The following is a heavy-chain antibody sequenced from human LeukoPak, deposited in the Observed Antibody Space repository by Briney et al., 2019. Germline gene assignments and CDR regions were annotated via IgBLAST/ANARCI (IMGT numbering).Heavy chain of an antibody. D-gene: IGHD1-1*01. Sequence: SHTLCLTYSDSGGFINSYYWSWMRQSPGKGLEWIGYIYYTRTSNYNPSLKSRVTLSVDTFKNQFSLKVRSVTAADTAMYYCARVGDWNDLVYWGQGILVTVSS. CDR1: GGFINSYY. V-gene: IGHV4-59*01. CDR3: ARVGDWNDLVY. CDR2: IYYTRTS. J-gene: IGHJ4*02.